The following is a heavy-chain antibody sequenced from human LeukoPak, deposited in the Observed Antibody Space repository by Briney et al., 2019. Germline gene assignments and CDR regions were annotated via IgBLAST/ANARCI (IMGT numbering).Heavy chain of an antibody. CDR1: GDSISSNSYY. J-gene: IGHJ4*02. CDR2: IYSSGST. V-gene: IGHV4-39*01. Sequence: SETLSLTCTVSGDSISSNSYYWGWIRQPPGKGLEWIGSIYSSGSTYYNPSLKSRVTISVDTSKNQFSLKLISVTVTDTAVYYCARHKYYSGSGSYYPDYWGQGTLVTVSS. CDR3: ARHKYYSGSGSYYPDY. D-gene: IGHD3-10*01.